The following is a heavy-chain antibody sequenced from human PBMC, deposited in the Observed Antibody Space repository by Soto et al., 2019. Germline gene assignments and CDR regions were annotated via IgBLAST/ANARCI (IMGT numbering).Heavy chain of an antibody. V-gene: IGHV4-59*12. CDR1: GRSITSYY. Sequence: QVVLQESGPGLVKPSETLSLTCSVSGRSITSYYWSWFRQPPGKGLEWIGYIYDNGITSQNPSLKIRVTMSADTSQNQFSLKLTSVTGADTAVYYCARTYDSNGYANEFDSWGQGILVTVTS. J-gene: IGHJ4*02. D-gene: IGHD3-22*01. CDR2: IYDNGIT. CDR3: ARTYDSNGYANEFDS.